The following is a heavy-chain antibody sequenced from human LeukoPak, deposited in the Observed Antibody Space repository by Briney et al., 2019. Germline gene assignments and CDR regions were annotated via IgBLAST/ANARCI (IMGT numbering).Heavy chain of an antibody. J-gene: IGHJ4*02. CDR2: IYSSGNT. D-gene: IGHD6-19*01. V-gene: IGHV3-53*01. Sequence: GGSLRLSCAASGLTVNSKYMSWVRQAPGKGLEWVLVIYSSGNTYYADSVKGRFTISRDNSKNTLYLQMNSLRAEDTAVYYCVRAGSGWFGGLHWGQGTLVTVSS. CDR1: GLTVNSKY. CDR3: VRAGSGWFGGLH.